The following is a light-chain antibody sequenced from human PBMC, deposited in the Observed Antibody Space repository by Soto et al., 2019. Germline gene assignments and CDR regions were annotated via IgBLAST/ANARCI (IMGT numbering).Light chain of an antibody. J-gene: IGLJ1*01. CDR1: SSNIGSNT. V-gene: IGLV1-44*01. Sequence: QSVLTQPPSASGTPGQRVTMTCSGGSSNIGSNTVSWYQHLPGTAPQLLIYSDTQRASGVADRFSGSKSGTSASLAISGLQSDDEADYYCAAWDDRLTGALFGTGTKVTVL. CDR3: AAWDDRLTGAL. CDR2: SDT.